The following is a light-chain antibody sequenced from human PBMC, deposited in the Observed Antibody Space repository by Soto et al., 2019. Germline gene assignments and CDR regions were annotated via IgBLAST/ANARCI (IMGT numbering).Light chain of an antibody. J-gene: IGLJ2*01. CDR3: QTWGTGVV. CDR1: SGHSSYA. V-gene: IGLV4-69*02. CDR2: LNSDGSH. Sequence: QPVLTQSPSASASLGASVTLTCTLSSGHSSYAIAWHQQQPEKGPRYLMKLNSDGSHSKGGGIPDRFSGSSSGAERYLTISSLQSEDEADYYCQTWGTGVVFGGGTKLTVL.